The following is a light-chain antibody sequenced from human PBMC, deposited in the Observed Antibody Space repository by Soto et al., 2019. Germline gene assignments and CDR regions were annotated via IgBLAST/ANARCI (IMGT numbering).Light chain of an antibody. CDR3: SSYTSSSTPYVV. CDR2: EVS. CDR1: SSDVGGYNY. Sequence: QSPLTQPASVSGSPGQSSTISFTGTSSDVGGYNYVSWYQQHPGKAPKLMIYEVSNRPSGVSNRFSGSKSGNTASLTISGLQAEDEADYYCSSYTSSSTPYVVFGGGTKVTVL. V-gene: IGLV2-14*01. J-gene: IGLJ2*01.